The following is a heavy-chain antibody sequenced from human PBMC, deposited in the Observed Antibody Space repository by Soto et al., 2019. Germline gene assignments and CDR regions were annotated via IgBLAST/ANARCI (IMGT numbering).Heavy chain of an antibody. Sequence: GGSLRLSCAASGFTFSSYAMSWVRQAPGKGLEWVSAISGSGGSTYYADSVKGRFTISRDNSKNTLYLQMNSLRAEDTAVYYCANPPDLEDLLYDYWGQGTLVTVSS. J-gene: IGHJ4*02. V-gene: IGHV3-23*01. CDR3: ANPPDLEDLLYDY. CDR2: ISGSGGST. D-gene: IGHD1-26*01. CDR1: GFTFSSYA.